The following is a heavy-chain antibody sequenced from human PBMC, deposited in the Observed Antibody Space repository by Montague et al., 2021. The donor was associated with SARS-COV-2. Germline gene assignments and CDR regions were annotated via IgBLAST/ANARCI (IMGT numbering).Heavy chain of an antibody. J-gene: IGHJ6*02. CDR1: GGSFSGYY. CDR2: INHSGST. CDR3: ARGRTGTTFYYYYYYGMDV. Sequence: SESVSLTCAVYGGSFSGYYWSWIRQPPGKGLEWIGEINHSGSTNYNPSLKSRVTISVDTSKNQFSLKLSSVTAADTAMYYCARGRTGTTFYYYYYYGMDVWGQGTTVTVSS. V-gene: IGHV4-34*01. D-gene: IGHD1-7*01.